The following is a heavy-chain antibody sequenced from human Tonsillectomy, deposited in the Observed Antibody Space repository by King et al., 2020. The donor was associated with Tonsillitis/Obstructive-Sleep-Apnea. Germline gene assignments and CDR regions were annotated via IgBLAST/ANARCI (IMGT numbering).Heavy chain of an antibody. Sequence: VQLVQSGAEVKKPGSSVKVSCKASGGTFSSYSFCWVRQAPGQGLQWMGGIIPILGTSNYAQNFQGRVTITADESSSTAYMELSSLRSEDTAVYYCARDVDHSYDYWGQGTLVTVSS. V-gene: IGHV1-69*01. J-gene: IGHJ4*02. CDR2: IIPILGTS. CDR1: GGTFSSYS. CDR3: ARDVDHSYDY. D-gene: IGHD4-11*01.